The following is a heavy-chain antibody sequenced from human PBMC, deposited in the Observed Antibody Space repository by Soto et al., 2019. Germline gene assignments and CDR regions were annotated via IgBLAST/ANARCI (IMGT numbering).Heavy chain of an antibody. V-gene: IGHV3-23*01. Sequence: GGSLRLSCAASGFTFSSYAMSWVRQAPGKGLEWVSAISGSGGSTYYADSVKGRFTISRDNSKNTLYLQMNSLRAEDTAVYYCANEYLLLWFGELLSPYGMDVWGQGTTVTVSS. CDR3: ANEYLLLWFGELLSPYGMDV. CDR1: GFTFSSYA. CDR2: ISGSGGST. J-gene: IGHJ6*02. D-gene: IGHD3-10*01.